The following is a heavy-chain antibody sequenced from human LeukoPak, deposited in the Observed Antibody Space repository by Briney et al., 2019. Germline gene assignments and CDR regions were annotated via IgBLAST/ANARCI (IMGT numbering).Heavy chain of an antibody. CDR2: ISYDGSNK. CDR3: ARELSGSYSYYYYGLDV. D-gene: IGHD1-26*01. Sequence: GGSLRLSCAASGFTFSSYAMHWVRQAPGKGLEWVAVISYDGSNKYYADSVKGRFTISRDNSKNTLYLQMNSLRAEDTAVYYCARELSGSYSYYYYGLDVWGQGTTVTVSS. CDR1: GFTFSSYA. J-gene: IGHJ6*02. V-gene: IGHV3-30*01.